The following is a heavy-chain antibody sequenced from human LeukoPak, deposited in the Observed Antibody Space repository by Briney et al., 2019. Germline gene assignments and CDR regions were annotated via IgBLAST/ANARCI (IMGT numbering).Heavy chain of an antibody. D-gene: IGHD3-10*01. CDR3: ARDRWFGELSYYMDV. CDR2: INPNSGGT. J-gene: IGHJ6*03. Sequence: GASVKVSCKASGYTFTGYYMHWVRQAPGQGLEWMGWINPNSGGTNYAQKFQGRVTMTRDTSISTAYMELGRLRSDDTAVYYCARDRWFGELSYYMDVWGKGTTVTVSS. V-gene: IGHV1-2*02. CDR1: GYTFTGYY.